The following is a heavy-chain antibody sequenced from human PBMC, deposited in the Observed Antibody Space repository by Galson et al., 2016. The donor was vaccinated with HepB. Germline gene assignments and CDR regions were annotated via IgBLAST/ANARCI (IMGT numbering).Heavy chain of an antibody. Sequence: SETLSLTCTVSGGSFSSSDYYWDWIRQPPGKGLEWIGTIYYLGGTHYNPSLNSRVTMSVDTSKNQFSLELTSVTATDTDVDYCARRRDYGGDHDAFDIWGQGTMVTVSS. CDR3: ARRRDYGGDHDAFDI. J-gene: IGHJ3*02. D-gene: IGHD4-23*01. CDR2: IYYLGGT. V-gene: IGHV4-39*01. CDR1: GGSFSSSDYY.